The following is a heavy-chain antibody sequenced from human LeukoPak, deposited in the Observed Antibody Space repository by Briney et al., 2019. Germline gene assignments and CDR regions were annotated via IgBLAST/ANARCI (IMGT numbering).Heavy chain of an antibody. CDR2: IYSGGST. CDR1: GFTVSNNY. D-gene: IGHD4/OR15-4a*01. Sequence: GGSLRLSCAASGFTVSNNYLSWVRQAPGKGLEWVSVIYSGGSTYYADSVKGRFTIPRDNSKNTVFLQMDSLRAEDTAVYYCARLTSGANSDYWGQGTLVTVSS. J-gene: IGHJ4*02. V-gene: IGHV3-53*01. CDR3: ARLTSGANSDY.